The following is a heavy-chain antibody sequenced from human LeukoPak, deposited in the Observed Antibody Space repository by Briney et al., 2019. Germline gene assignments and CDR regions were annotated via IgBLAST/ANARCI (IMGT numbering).Heavy chain of an antibody. CDR2: IGIAGNT. J-gene: IGHJ4*02. CDR3: ANTLPYYYDSSGYYPLDY. V-gene: IGHV3-13*01. D-gene: IGHD3-22*01. CDR1: GFTFSNYE. Sequence: GGSLRLSCAASGFTFSNYEMHWVRLVLGKGLEWVSAIGIAGNTFYAGSVKGRLTISRENAKNSFHLQMNSLRAEDTAVYYCANTLPYYYDSSGYYPLDYWGQGTLVTVSS.